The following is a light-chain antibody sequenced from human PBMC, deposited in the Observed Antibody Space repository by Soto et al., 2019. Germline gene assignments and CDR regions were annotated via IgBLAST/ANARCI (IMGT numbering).Light chain of an antibody. J-gene: IGKJ3*01. V-gene: IGKV1-39*01. CDR3: QQSYSPTIT. CDR2: AAS. CDR1: QSISSY. Sequence: DIQMTQSPSSLSASVGDRVTITCRASQSISSYLNWYQQKPGKAPKLLIYAASRLQSGVPSRFSGSGSGTDFTLTISSLQPEDFATYYCQQSYSPTITFGPGTKVDIK.